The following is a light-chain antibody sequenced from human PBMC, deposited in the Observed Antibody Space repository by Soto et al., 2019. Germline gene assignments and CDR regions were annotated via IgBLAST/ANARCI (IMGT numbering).Light chain of an antibody. CDR1: QSVSSY. CDR2: DAS. CDR3: QQRSNWPRGT. J-gene: IGKJ2*02. V-gene: IGKV3-11*01. Sequence: EIVLTQSPATLSLSPGERATLSCRASQSVSSYLAWYQQKPGQAPMLLIYDASNRATGIPARFSGRGSGTGFTLSISSLEPEDFAVYYCQQRSNWPRGTFGQGAKLEIK.